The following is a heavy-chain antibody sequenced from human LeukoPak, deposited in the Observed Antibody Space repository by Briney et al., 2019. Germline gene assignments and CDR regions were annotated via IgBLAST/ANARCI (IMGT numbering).Heavy chain of an antibody. CDR1: GGTFSSYG. CDR2: ISAYNDNA. V-gene: IGHV1-18*01. CDR3: ARGGHEYYYDSSGYYLNWFDP. D-gene: IGHD3-22*01. Sequence: ASVKVSCKASGGTFSSYGINWVRQAPGQGLEWMGGISAYNDNANYVQKLQGRVTMTTDTSTSTAYMELRSLRSDDTAVYYCARGGHEYYYDSSGYYLNWFDPWGQGTLVTVSS. J-gene: IGHJ5*02.